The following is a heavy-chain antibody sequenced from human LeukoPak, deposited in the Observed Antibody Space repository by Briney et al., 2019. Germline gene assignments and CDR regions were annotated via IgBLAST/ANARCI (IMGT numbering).Heavy chain of an antibody. V-gene: IGHV3-64*01. Sequence: GESLRLSCAASGFSFSSYCMFWVRQAPGKGLEYVSGINSNGGSTFYANSVKGRFTISRDNSKNTLYLQMGSLRAEDMAVCYCARGTSSSCYVNWFDPWGQGTLVTVSS. CDR2: INSNGGST. CDR3: ARGTSSSCYVNWFDP. D-gene: IGHD2-2*01. J-gene: IGHJ5*02. CDR1: GFSFSSYC.